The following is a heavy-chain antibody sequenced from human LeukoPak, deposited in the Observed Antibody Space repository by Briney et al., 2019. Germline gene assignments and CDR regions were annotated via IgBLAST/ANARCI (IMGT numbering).Heavy chain of an antibody. Sequence: PGGSLRLSRAASGFTFSSYAMHWVRQAPGKGLEWVAVISYDGSNKYYADSVKGRFTISRDNSKNTLYLQMNSLRAEDTAVYYCARAAAAMNDYWGQGTLVTVSS. CDR3: ARAAAAMNDY. V-gene: IGHV3-30-3*01. J-gene: IGHJ4*02. CDR2: ISYDGSNK. CDR1: GFTFSSYA. D-gene: IGHD2-2*01.